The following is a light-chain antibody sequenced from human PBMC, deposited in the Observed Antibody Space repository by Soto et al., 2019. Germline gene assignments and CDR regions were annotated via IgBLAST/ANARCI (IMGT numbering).Light chain of an antibody. J-gene: IGKJ1*01. CDR3: QQYGSFPWT. V-gene: IGKV3-20*01. Sequence: EIVLTQSPGTLSLSPGERATLSCRASQRVSSSYLAWYQQKPGQAPRLLIYGASSRATGIPDRFSGSGSGTDFTLTISRLESEDFAVYYCQQYGSFPWTFGQGTKVDIK. CDR2: GAS. CDR1: QRVSSSY.